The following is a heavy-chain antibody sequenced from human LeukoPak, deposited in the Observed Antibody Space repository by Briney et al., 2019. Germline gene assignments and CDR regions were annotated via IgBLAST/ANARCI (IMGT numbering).Heavy chain of an antibody. D-gene: IGHD5-24*01. V-gene: IGHV1-69*06. CDR1: GGTFSSYA. CDR3: ARSWAGDGYIYYFDY. J-gene: IGHJ4*02. CDR2: IIPIFGTA. Sequence: ASVKVSCKASGGTFSSYAISWVRQAPGQGLEWMGGIIPIFGTANYAQKFQGRVTITADKSTSTAYMELSSLRSEDTAVYYCARSWAGDGYIYYFDYWGQGTLVTVSS.